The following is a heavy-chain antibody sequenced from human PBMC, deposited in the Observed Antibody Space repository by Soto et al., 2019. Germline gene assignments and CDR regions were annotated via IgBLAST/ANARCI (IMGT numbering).Heavy chain of an antibody. CDR1: GGTFSSYA. D-gene: IGHD6-13*01. Sequence: SVKVSCKXSGGTFSSYAISWVRQAPGQGLEWMGGIIPIFGTASYAQKFQGRVTITADESTSTAYMDLSSLRSEDTAVYYCSRVISSSRSRALYGMDVWGQGTTVTVSS. J-gene: IGHJ6*02. V-gene: IGHV1-69*13. CDR2: IIPIFGTA. CDR3: SRVISSSRSRALYGMDV.